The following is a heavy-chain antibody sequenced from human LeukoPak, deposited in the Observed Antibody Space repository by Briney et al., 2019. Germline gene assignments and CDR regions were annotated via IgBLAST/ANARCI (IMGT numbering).Heavy chain of an antibody. V-gene: IGHV1-69*05. D-gene: IGHD2-2*01. J-gene: IGHJ6*03. CDR2: IIPIFGTA. CDR3: ASQGEVVPAEAYYYYYMDV. CDR1: GGTFSSYA. Sequence: ASVKVSCKASGGTFSSYAISWVRQAPGQGLEWMGGIIPIFGTANYAQKFQGRVTITTNESTSTAYMELSSLRSEDTAVYYCASQGEVVPAEAYYYYYMDVWGKGTTVTVSS.